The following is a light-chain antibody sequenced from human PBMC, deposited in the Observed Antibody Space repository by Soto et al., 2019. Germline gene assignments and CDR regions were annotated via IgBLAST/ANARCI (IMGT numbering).Light chain of an antibody. CDR2: LHSDGSH. Sequence: QLVLTQSPSASASLGASVKLTCTLSSRHSNYGITWHQQQPEKGPRYLMKLHSDGSHSKGEGIPDRFSGSSSGAERYLTISSLQSEDEADYYCQTWDTGIVVFGGGTKLTVL. V-gene: IGLV4-69*01. CDR1: SRHSNYG. J-gene: IGLJ2*01. CDR3: QTWDTGIVV.